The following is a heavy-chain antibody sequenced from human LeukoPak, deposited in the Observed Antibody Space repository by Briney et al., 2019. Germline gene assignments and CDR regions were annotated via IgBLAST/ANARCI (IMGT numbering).Heavy chain of an antibody. J-gene: IGHJ4*02. CDR2: GFYSGSA. D-gene: IGHD4-17*01. V-gene: IGHV4-39*01. Sequence: KPSETLSLTCTVSGGSISGSIYYWAWIRQPPGKGLEWIGSGFYSGSAYYNPSLKSRLTISVDTSKNQFSLDLSSVTAADTAVYYCARLRGAMTPVTSDFDYWGQGTLVTVSS. CDR3: ARLRGAMTPVTSDFDY. CDR1: GGSISGSIYY.